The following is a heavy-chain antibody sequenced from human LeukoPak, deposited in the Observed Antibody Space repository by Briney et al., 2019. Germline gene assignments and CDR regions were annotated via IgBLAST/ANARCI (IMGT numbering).Heavy chain of an antibody. V-gene: IGHV1-69*13. Sequence: ASVKVSCKASGGTFSSYAISWVRQAPGQGLEWMGGIIPIFGTANYAQKFQGRVTITADESTSTAYMELSSLRSDDTAVYYCARDPGYGSGRNNYFDYWGQGTLVTVSS. CDR2: IIPIFGTA. CDR3: ARDPGYGSGRNNYFDY. CDR1: GGTFSSYA. D-gene: IGHD3-10*01. J-gene: IGHJ4*02.